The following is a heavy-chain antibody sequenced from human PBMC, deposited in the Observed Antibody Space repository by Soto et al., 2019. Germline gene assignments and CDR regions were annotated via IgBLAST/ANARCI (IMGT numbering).Heavy chain of an antibody. Sequence: PGGSPRLSCAASGFRFDDYNMHWVRQAPGKGLEWVSLITWNGANSYYADSVKGRFTISRDGTTKSLSLQMTSLKREDTGLYFCARETLTFGSDLDVQGQGSTGTVSS. V-gene: IGHV3-43*01. D-gene: IGHD5-12*01. J-gene: IGHJ6*02. CDR3: ARETLTFGSDLDV. CDR2: ITWNGANS. CDR1: GFRFDDYN.